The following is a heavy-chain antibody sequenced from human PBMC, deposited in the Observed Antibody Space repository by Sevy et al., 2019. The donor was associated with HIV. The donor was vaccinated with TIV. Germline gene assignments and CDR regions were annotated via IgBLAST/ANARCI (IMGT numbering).Heavy chain of an antibody. J-gene: IGHJ4*02. Sequence: SETLSLTCAVYGGSFSGYYWSWIRQPPGKGLEWIGEINHSGSTNYNPSLKSRVTISVDTSKNQFSLRLSSVTAADTAVYYCARGVQGGIGARRGTNYFDYWGQGTLVTVSS. V-gene: IGHV4-34*01. CDR1: GGSFSGYY. D-gene: IGHD6-6*01. CDR3: ARGVQGGIGARRGTNYFDY. CDR2: INHSGST.